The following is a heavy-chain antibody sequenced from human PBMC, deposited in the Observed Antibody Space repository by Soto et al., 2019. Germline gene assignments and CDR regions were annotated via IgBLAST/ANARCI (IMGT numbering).Heavy chain of an antibody. J-gene: IGHJ6*01. CDR3: ARSDLIFIAGEGVLDDVSVLEF. D-gene: IGHD3-16*01. V-gene: IGHV1-2*04. CDR1: GYTFTCCY. CDR2: INPNSGGT. Sequence: PAKASSKASGYTFTCCYMHWVRQSPGKGLEWMGWINPNSGGTNYAQKFQGWVTMTRDTSISTAYMERSRLRSDDPAVYYCARSDLIFIAGEGVLDDVSVLEFWGKGSTV.